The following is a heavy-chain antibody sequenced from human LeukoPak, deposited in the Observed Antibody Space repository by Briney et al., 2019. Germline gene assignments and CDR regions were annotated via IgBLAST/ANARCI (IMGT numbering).Heavy chain of an antibody. CDR3: VKDRATKWSFDY. J-gene: IGHJ4*02. Sequence: GGSLRLSCAAYGFTFSSDGMRWVRQAQGKGLEWGTFIGNDGNDKYYADSVKGRFTISRDNSINTLYLQMNSLRPDDTALYYCVKDRATKWSFDYWGQGTLVTVSS. V-gene: IGHV3-30*02. D-gene: IGHD2-15*01. CDR2: IGNDGNDK. CDR1: GFTFSSDG.